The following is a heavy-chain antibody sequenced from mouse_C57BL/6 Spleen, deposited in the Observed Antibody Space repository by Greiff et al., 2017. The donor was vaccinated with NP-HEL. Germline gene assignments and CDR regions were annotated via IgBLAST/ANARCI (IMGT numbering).Heavy chain of an antibody. Sequence: VKLMESGAELVRPGASVKLSCKASGYTFTDYYINWVKQRPGQGLEWIARIYPGSGNTYYNEKFKGKATLTAEKSSSTAYMQLSSLTSEDSAVYFCARGRMDYWGQGTSVTVSS. V-gene: IGHV1-76*01. J-gene: IGHJ4*01. CDR1: GYTFTDYY. CDR2: IYPGSGNT. CDR3: ARGRMDY.